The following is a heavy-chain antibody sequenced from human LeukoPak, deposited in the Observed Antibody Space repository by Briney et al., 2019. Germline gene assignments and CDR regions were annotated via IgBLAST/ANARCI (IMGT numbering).Heavy chain of an antibody. Sequence: PGGSLRLSCAVSGFIFSSYCMHWVRQAPGKGLEWVAVISYDGSKKYYADSVKGRFTIYRDNSKNTLYLQMNSLRAEDTAVYYCAKDPITYCGGDCYSWPPGIDYWGQGTLVTVSS. V-gene: IGHV3-30*18. CDR2: ISYDGSKK. CDR3: AKDPITYCGGDCYSWPPGIDY. D-gene: IGHD2-21*02. CDR1: GFIFSSYC. J-gene: IGHJ4*02.